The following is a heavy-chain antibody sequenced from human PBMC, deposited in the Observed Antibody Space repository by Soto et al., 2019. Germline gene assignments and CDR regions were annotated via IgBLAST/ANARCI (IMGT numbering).Heavy chain of an antibody. CDR3: ARDLTIVPATHPRLENYGMDV. J-gene: IGHJ6*02. CDR1: GYSFTSYG. V-gene: IGHV1-18*01. Sequence: QVQLVQSAAEVKKPRASVKVSCKASGYSFTSYGISWVRRAPGQGLEWMGWVSPYNGHTQFAQRFQGRVTITTDTSTKTAYMELRNLRSDDTAHYYCARDLTIVPATHPRLENYGMDVWGQGTTVIVSS. CDR2: VSPYNGHT. D-gene: IGHD2-2*01.